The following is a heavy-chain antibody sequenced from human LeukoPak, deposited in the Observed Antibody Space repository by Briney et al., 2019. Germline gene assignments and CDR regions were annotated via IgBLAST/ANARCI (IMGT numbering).Heavy chain of an antibody. D-gene: IGHD4-17*01. V-gene: IGHV1-8*01. CDR2: MNPNSGNT. Sequence: GASVKVSCKASGYTFTSYDINWVQQATGQGLEWMGWMNPNSGNTGYAQKFQGRVTMTRNTSISTAYMELSSLRSEDTAVYYCARGPHLDYGDYVFDYYGMDVWGQGTTVTVSS. CDR3: ARGPHLDYGDYVFDYYGMDV. J-gene: IGHJ6*02. CDR1: GYTFTSYD.